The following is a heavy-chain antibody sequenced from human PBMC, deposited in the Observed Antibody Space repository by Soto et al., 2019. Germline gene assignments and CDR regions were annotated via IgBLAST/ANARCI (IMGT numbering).Heavy chain of an antibody. V-gene: IGHV3-30*19. D-gene: IGHD3-16*01. J-gene: IGHJ4*02. Sequence: QVQLVESGGGVVQPGTSLRLSCAASGFRFKSFVMHWVRQAPGKGLEWVAFTSYDGNNKDYGDSVKGWFTVSRDNSQNTLHLQIDFLRPEDTALYYCARWGTTGGFDLWGQGTLVSVSS. CDR2: TSYDGNNK. CDR1: GFRFKSFV. CDR3: ARWGTTGGFDL.